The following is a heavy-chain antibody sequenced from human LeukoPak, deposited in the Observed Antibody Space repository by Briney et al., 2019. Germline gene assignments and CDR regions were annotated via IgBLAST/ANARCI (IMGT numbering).Heavy chain of an antibody. CDR2: MNPNSGNT. CDR3: ASYQSGSTSGTIDAFDI. V-gene: IGHV1-8*03. D-gene: IGHD2-2*01. J-gene: IGHJ3*02. CDR1: GYTFTSYD. Sequence: EASVKVSCKASGYTFTSYDINWVRQATGQGLEWMGWMNPNSGNTGYAQKFQGRVTITRNTSISTAYMELSSLRSEDTAVYYCASYQSGSTSGTIDAFDIWGQGTMVTVSS.